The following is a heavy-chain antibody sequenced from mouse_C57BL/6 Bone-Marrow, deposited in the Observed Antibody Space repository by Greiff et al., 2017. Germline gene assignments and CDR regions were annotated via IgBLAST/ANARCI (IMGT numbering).Heavy chain of an antibody. J-gene: IGHJ2*01. CDR1: GYAFTNYL. CDR3: ARRPTTVVATDY. D-gene: IGHD1-1*01. Sequence: VQLQQSGAELVRPGTSVKVSCKASGYAFTNYLIEWVKQRPGQGLEWIGVINPGSGGTNYNEKFKGKATLTADKSSSTAYMELRSLTSEDSAVYFCARRPTTVVATDYWGQGTTLTVSS. V-gene: IGHV1-54*01. CDR2: INPGSGGT.